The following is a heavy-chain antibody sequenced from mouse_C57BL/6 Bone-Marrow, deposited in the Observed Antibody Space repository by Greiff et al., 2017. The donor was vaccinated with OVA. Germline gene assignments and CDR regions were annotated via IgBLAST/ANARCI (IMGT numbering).Heavy chain of an antibody. Sequence: EVQLQQSGPELVKPGASVKISCKASGYTFTDYYMNWVKQSHGKSLEWIGDINPNNGGTSYNQKFKGKATLTVDKSSSTAYMELRSLTSEDSAVYYCARGLDYYGYGGYYFDYWGQGTTLTVSS. CDR3: ARGLDYYGYGGYYFDY. D-gene: IGHD2-2*01. CDR2: INPNNGGT. CDR1: GYTFTDYY. V-gene: IGHV1-26*01. J-gene: IGHJ2*01.